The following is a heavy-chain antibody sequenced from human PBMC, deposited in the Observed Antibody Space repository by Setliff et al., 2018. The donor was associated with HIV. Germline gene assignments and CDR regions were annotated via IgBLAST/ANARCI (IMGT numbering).Heavy chain of an antibody. V-gene: IGHV3-21*01. J-gene: IGHJ6*03. CDR2: ISSSSSYK. D-gene: IGHD3-16*01. CDR3: ARTPVWGSYRPRYNYMDV. CDR1: GFTFSSYN. Sequence: GGSLRLSCAASGFTFSSYNMNWVRQAPGKGLEWVSSISSSSSYKSYADSLKGRFTISRDNAKNSLNLQMNSLGAEDTAVYYCARTPVWGSYRPRYNYMDVWGKGTTVTVSS.